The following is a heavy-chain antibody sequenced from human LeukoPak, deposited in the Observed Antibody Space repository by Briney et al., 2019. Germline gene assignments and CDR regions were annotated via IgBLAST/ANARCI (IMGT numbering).Heavy chain of an antibody. V-gene: IGHV3-30*18. CDR2: ISNDGSRK. CDR1: GFTFSRHG. D-gene: IGHD4-11*01. J-gene: IGHJ4*02. CDR3: AKLTTS. Sequence: QAGGSLRLSCAPSGFTFSRHGMHWVRQAPGKGLEWVAIISNDGSRKYYAHSVEGRFTISRDNSKNTLYLQMDSLRAEDTAVYYCAKLTTSWGQGTLVTVSS.